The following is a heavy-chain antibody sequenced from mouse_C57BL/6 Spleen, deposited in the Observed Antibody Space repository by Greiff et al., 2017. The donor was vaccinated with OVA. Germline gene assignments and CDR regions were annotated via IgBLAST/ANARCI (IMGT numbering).Heavy chain of an antibody. Sequence: VQLQQPGAELVKPGASVKLSCKASGYTFTSYWMHWVKQRPGQGLEWIGMIHPNSGSTNYNEKFKSKATLTVDKSSSTAYMQLSSLTSEDSAVYYCARRETYYAMDYWGQGTSVTVSS. V-gene: IGHV1-64*01. CDR1: GYTFTSYW. J-gene: IGHJ4*01. CDR2: IHPNSGST. CDR3: ARRETYYAMDY.